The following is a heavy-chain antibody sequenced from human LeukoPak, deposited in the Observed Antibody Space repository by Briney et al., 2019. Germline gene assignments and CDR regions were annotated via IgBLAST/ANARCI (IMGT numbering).Heavy chain of an antibody. D-gene: IGHD3-10*01. J-gene: IGHJ5*02. CDR3: ARDGGPSHYGSGSYDNVRCVP. Sequence: ASVKVSCKASGYTFTSYYMHWVRQAPGQGLEWMGIINPSGGSTSYAQKFQGRVTMTRDTSTSTVYMELSSLRSEDTAVYYCARDGGPSHYGSGSYDNVRCVPWGQGTLVTVSS. V-gene: IGHV1-46*01. CDR2: INPSGGST. CDR1: GYTFTSYY.